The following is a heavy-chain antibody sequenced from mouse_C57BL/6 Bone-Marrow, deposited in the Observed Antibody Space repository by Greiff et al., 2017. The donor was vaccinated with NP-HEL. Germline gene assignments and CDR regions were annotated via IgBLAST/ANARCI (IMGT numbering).Heavy chain of an antibody. CDR3: ARVSSSHWYFDV. Sequence: QVQLQQSGPELVKPGASVKISCKASGYAFSSSWMNWVKQRPGKGLEWIGRIYPGDGDTNYNGKFKGKATLTADKSSSTAYMQLSSLTSEDSAVYVCARVSSSHWYFDVWGTGTTVTVSS. J-gene: IGHJ1*03. CDR2: IYPGDGDT. V-gene: IGHV1-82*01. D-gene: IGHD1-1*01. CDR1: GYAFSSSW.